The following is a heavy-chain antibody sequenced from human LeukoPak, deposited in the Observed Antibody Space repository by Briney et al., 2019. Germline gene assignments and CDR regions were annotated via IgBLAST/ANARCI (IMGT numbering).Heavy chain of an antibody. V-gene: IGHV1-24*01. CDR1: GYTFTGYY. J-gene: IGHJ3*02. CDR2: FDPEDGET. CDR3: TKRGYGSGSYYGRADTFDI. D-gene: IGHD3-10*01. Sequence: ASVKVSCKASGYTFTGYYMHWVRQAPGKGLEWMGGFDPEDGETIYAQKFQGRVTMTGDTATDTAYMELSSLRSEDTAVYYCTKRGYGSGSYYGRADTFDIWGHGTMVTVSS.